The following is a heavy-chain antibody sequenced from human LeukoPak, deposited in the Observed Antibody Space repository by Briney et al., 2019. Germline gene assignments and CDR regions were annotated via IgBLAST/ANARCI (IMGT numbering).Heavy chain of an antibody. J-gene: IGHJ4*02. CDR1: GGSISSSSYY. CDR2: IYYSGST. D-gene: IGHD3-10*01. CDR3: ARGPAHYYGSGSYYTA. Sequence: SETLSLTCTVSGGSISSSSYYWGWIRQPPGKGLEWIGSIYYSGSTYYNPSLKSQVALSVDTSKNQFSLKLSSVTAADTAVYYCARGPAHYYGSGSYYTAWGQGTLVTVSS. V-gene: IGHV4-39*07.